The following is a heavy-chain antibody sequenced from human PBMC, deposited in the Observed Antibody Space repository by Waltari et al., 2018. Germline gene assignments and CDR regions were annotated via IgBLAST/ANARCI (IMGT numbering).Heavy chain of an antibody. J-gene: IGHJ4*02. Sequence: QVQLQESGPGLVKPSETLSLTCTVSGYSISRGYYWGWIRQPPGKGLEWIGSIYHSGSTYYNPSLKSRVTISVDTSKNQFSLKLSSVTAADTAVYYCARDQGSVAGTGFDYWGQGTLVTVSS. CDR1: GYSISRGYY. V-gene: IGHV4-38-2*02. CDR3: ARDQGSVAGTGFDY. CDR2: IYHSGST. D-gene: IGHD6-19*01.